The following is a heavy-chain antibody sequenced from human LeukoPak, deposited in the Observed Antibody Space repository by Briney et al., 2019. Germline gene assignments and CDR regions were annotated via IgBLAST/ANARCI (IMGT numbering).Heavy chain of an antibody. D-gene: IGHD4-23*01. J-gene: IGHJ4*02. CDR2: IYTDGSST. Sequence: LSGGSLRPSCAASGFTFSSYWMHWDRQAPGKGLVWVSRIYTDGSSTYYADSVKGRFTISRDNAKNTLYLQMNSLRADDTAVYYCGRDEGYGGKSLDYWGQGTLVTVSS. V-gene: IGHV3-74*01. CDR1: GFTFSSYW. CDR3: GRDEGYGGKSLDY.